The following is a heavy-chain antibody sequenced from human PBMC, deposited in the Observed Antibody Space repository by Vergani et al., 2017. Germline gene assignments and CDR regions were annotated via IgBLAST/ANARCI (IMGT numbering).Heavy chain of an antibody. J-gene: IGHJ3*01. Sequence: EVQLVESGGDLVQPGRSLRLSCTASGFTFGYYAMYWFRQAPGQGLEWVGGIRSKAYGQATIYAASVKGRFTISRDNAKNSLYLDMSSLRAEDTAVYYCVRDVRVSRTWGQGTLVAVSS. V-gene: IGHV3-49*03. CDR2: IRSKAYGQAT. CDR1: GFTFGYYA. CDR3: VRDVRVSRT.